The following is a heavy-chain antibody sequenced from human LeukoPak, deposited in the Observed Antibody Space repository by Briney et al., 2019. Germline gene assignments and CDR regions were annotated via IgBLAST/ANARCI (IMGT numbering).Heavy chain of an antibody. D-gene: IGHD3-3*01. Sequence: PSQTLSLTCTVSGGSISSGDYYWTWIRQHPGKGLEWIGYIYYSGGTYYNPSLKSRVTISVDTSKNQFSLKLSPVTAADTAVYYCARSFSPDFWRGYFAYWGQGTLVTVSS. V-gene: IGHV4-31*03. J-gene: IGHJ4*02. CDR1: GGSISSGDYY. CDR3: ARSFSPDFWRGYFAY. CDR2: IYYSGGT.